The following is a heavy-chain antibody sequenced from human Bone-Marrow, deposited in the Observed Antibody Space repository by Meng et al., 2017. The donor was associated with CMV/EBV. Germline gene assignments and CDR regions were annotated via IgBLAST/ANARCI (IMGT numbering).Heavy chain of an antibody. CDR2: ISAYSGGT. CDR3: AREGSGYGGWFDP. V-gene: IGHV1-2*02. D-gene: IGHD5-12*01. CDR1: GYTFTSYG. Sequence: ASVKVSCKASGYTFTSYGISWVRQAPGQGLEWMGWISAYSGGTNYAQKFQGRVTMTRDTSISTAYMELSRLRSDDTAVYYCAREGSGYGGWFDPWGQGTLVTVSS. J-gene: IGHJ5*02.